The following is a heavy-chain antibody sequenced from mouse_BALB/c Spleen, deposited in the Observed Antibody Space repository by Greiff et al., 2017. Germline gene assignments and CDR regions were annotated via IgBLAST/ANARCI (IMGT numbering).Heavy chain of an antibody. D-gene: IGHD3-1*01. J-gene: IGHJ4*01. CDR2: ISYDGSN. CDR1: GYSITSGYY. V-gene: IGHV3-6*02. Sequence: EVKLQESGPGLVKPSQSLSLTCSVTGYSITSGYYWNWIRQFPGNKLEWMGYISYDGSNNYNPSLKNRISITRDTSKNQFFLKLNSVTTEDTATYYCARQLGDYAMDYWGQGTSVTVSS. CDR3: ARQLGDYAMDY.